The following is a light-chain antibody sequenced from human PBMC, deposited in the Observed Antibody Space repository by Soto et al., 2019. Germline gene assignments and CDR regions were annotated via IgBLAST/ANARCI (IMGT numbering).Light chain of an antibody. V-gene: IGKV3-20*01. CDR2: GAS. CDR3: QQYGSSPWT. Sequence: EIVLMQSPGTLSLSPGERATLSCRASQSVSSNYLAWYQQKPGQAPRPLIYGASSRATGILDRFSGSGAGTDFTLTISRLEPEDFAVYYCQQYGSSPWTFGQGTKVDIK. J-gene: IGKJ1*01. CDR1: QSVSSNY.